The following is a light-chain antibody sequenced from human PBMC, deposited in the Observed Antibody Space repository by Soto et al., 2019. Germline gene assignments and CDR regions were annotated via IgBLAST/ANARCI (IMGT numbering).Light chain of an antibody. V-gene: IGKV1-13*02. J-gene: IGKJ2*01. CDR1: QGISSA. Sequence: AIPLTQSPSSLSASVGDRVTITCRASQGISSALAWYQQKPGKAPKLLIYDASSLESGVPSRFSGSGSGTDFTLTISSLLPEDFATYYCQQFNSYPHAYTFGQGTKLEIK. CDR2: DAS. CDR3: QQFNSYPHAYT.